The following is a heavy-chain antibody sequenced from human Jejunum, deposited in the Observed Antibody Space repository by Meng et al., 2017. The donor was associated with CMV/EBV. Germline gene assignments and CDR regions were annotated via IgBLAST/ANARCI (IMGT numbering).Heavy chain of an antibody. D-gene: IGHD6-6*01. Sequence: SAFTLSDYWMHWVRQAPGKGLVWVSRINNDGGTTVYADSVKGRFTISRDNAKNTLSLQMNSLRGEDTAVYYCAREQSSSYAFDIWGQGTVVTVSS. V-gene: IGHV3-74*03. CDR1: AFTLSDYW. J-gene: IGHJ3*02. CDR2: INNDGGTT. CDR3: AREQSSSYAFDI.